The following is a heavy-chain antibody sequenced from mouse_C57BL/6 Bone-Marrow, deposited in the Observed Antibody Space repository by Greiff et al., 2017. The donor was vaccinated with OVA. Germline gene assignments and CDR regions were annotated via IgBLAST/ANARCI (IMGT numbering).Heavy chain of an antibody. V-gene: IGHV3-8*01. Sequence: EVKLMESGPGLAKPSQTLSLTCSVPGYSITSDYWNWIRKFPGNKLEYMGYISYSGSTYYNPSLKSRISITRDTSKNQYYLQLNSVTTEDTATYYCARSYSNPYWYFDVWGTGTTVTVSS. CDR3: ARSYSNPYWYFDV. J-gene: IGHJ1*03. CDR1: GYSITSDY. CDR2: ISYSGST. D-gene: IGHD2-5*01.